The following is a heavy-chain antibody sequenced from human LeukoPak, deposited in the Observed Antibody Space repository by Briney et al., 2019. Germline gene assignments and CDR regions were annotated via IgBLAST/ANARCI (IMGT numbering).Heavy chain of an antibody. J-gene: IGHJ4*02. CDR2: IYYSGST. D-gene: IGHD3-22*01. V-gene: IGHV4-39*01. CDR3: ASSYLGYYYDSSGYYFSFDY. CDR1: GGSISSSSYC. Sequence: SETLSLTCTVSGGSISSSSYCWGWIRQPPGKGLEWIGSIYYSGSTYYNPSLKSRVTISVDTSKNQFSLKLSSVTAADTAVYYCASSYLGYYYDSSGYYFSFDYWGQGTLVTVSS.